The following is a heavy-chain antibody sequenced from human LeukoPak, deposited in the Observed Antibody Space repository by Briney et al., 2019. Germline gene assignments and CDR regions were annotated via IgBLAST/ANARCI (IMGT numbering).Heavy chain of an antibody. J-gene: IGHJ6*03. CDR3: ARNNWNLFYMDV. D-gene: IGHD1-20*01. V-gene: IGHV4-39*07. CDR2: IYFSGST. CDR1: GDSISSSSYY. Sequence: SETLSLTCTVSGDSISSSSYYWGWIRQPPGKGLEWIGSIYFSGSTYYNPSLKSRVTISIDTSKNQFFLRLSSVTAADTAVYYCARNNWNLFYMDVWGKGTTVTVSS.